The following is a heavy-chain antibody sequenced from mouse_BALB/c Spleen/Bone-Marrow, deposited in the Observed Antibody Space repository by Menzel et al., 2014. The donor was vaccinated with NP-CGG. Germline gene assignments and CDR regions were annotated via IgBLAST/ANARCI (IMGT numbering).Heavy chain of an antibody. J-gene: IGHJ1*01. CDR2: INPGSGGT. V-gene: IGHV1-54*01. CDR1: GYAFTNYL. Sequence: VQLQESGAELVRPGTSVKVFCKASGYAFTNYLIEWVKQRPGQGLEWIGVINPGSGGTNYSEKFKGKATLTADKSSSTAYMQLSSLTSDDSAVYFCAKRRAPGDFDVWGAGTTVTVSS. CDR3: AKRRAPGDFDV.